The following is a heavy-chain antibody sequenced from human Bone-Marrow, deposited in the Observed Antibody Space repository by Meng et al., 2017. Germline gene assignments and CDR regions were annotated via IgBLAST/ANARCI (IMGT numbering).Heavy chain of an antibody. D-gene: IGHD1-26*01. J-gene: IGHJ5*02. V-gene: IGHV3-64*01. CDR2: ISSNGGST. CDR1: GFTFSSYA. CDR3: ASGKWELLA. Sequence: GESLKISCAASGFTFSSYAMHWVRQAPGKGLEYASAISSNGGSTYYANSVKGRFTISRDNSKNTLYLQMGSLRAEDMAVYYCASGKWELLAWGQGTLVTVSS.